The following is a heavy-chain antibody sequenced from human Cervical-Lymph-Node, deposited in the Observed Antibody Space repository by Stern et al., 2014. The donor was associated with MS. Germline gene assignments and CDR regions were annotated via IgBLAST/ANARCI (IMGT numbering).Heavy chain of an antibody. J-gene: IGHJ6*02. Sequence: VQLAESGAEVKKPGSSGKVSCKASGCTFSSYAISWVRPAPGQGLEWLVGIIPIFGTANYAQKFQGRVTITADESTSTAYMELSSLRSEDTAVYYCAREGRGIAAAGTEMDVWGQGTTVTVSS. CDR1: GCTFSSYA. V-gene: IGHV1-69*01. CDR2: IIPIFGTA. D-gene: IGHD6-13*01. CDR3: AREGRGIAAAGTEMDV.